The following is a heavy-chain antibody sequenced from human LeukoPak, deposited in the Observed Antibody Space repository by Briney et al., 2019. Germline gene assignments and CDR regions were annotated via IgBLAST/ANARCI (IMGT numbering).Heavy chain of an antibody. V-gene: IGHV3-64*01. CDR2: ISSNGGST. Sequence: GGSLRLSCAASGFTFSSYAMHWVRQAPGKGLEYVSAISSNGGSTYYANSVKGRFTISRDNSKNTLYLQMGSLRAEDMAVYYCARAFTIFGPADVWGKGTTVTVSS. D-gene: IGHD3-3*01. J-gene: IGHJ6*04. CDR1: GFTFSSYA. CDR3: ARAFTIFGPADV.